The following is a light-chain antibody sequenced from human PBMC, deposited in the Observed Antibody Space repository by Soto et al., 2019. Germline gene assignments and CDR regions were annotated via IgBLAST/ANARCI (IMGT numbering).Light chain of an antibody. J-gene: IGKJ3*01. CDR1: QSVSSSY. Sequence: EIVLTQSPGTLSLSPGERATLSCRASQSVSSSYLAWYQQKPGQAPRLLIYGASSRATGIPERFSGSGSGTDFTLTISRLEPEDFAVYYCQQYGSSPRFTFGPGTKVDIK. CDR3: QQYGSSPRFT. V-gene: IGKV3-20*01. CDR2: GAS.